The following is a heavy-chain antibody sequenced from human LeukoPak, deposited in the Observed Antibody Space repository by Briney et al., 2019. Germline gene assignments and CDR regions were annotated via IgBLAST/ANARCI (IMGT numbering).Heavy chain of an antibody. Sequence: PSETLSLTCSVSGGSISSYYWSWIPQPPGKGLECIRYLYYSESTNYNPSLKSRVTISIDTFKNQFSLKLGSVTAADTAGYYCAVGKLNWNYLAYFVYWGEGTLVTVSS. D-gene: IGHD1-7*01. V-gene: IGHV4-59*01. J-gene: IGHJ4*02. CDR2: LYYSEST. CDR1: GGSISSYY. CDR3: AVGKLNWNYLAYFVY.